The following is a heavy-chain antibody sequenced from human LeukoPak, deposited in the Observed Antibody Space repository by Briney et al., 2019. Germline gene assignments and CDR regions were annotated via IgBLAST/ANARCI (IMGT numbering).Heavy chain of an antibody. D-gene: IGHD3-10*01. CDR1: GGSLTLYY. Sequence: SETLSLACTVSGGSLTLYYWSWIRQPAGKGLEWIGRIYTSGSTNYNPSLKSRVSMSVDTSKNQFSLNLRSVTAADTAVYYCARLYGSVYYYYMDVWGKGTTVTVSS. CDR3: ARLYGSVYYYYMDV. J-gene: IGHJ6*03. V-gene: IGHV4-4*07. CDR2: IYTSGST.